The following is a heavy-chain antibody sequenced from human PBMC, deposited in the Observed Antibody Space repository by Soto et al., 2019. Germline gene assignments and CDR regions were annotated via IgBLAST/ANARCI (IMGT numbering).Heavy chain of an antibody. CDR3: ARRKEGSGAHYFDY. CDR2: MNPYSGNT. V-gene: IGHV1-8*01. J-gene: IGHJ4*02. Sequence: ASVKVSCKASGYTFNNYEIHWVRQATGQGLEWMGWMNPYSGNTGYAQKFQGRVSFTRDTSIGKAYMELSSLKSEDTAVYYCARRKEGSGAHYFDYWGQGSLVTVS. CDR1: GYTFNNYE.